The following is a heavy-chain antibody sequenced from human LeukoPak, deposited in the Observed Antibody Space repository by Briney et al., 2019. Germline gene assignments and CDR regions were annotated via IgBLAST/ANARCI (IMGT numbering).Heavy chain of an antibody. CDR2: IYSSGST. Sequence: SETLSLTCTVSGGSTSSYYWSWIRQPPGKGLEWIGYIYSSGSTNYNPSLKSRVTISVDTSKNQFSLKLSSVTAADTAVYYCARVYGSGYDFRGAFDIWGQGTMVTVSS. CDR3: ARVYGSGYDFRGAFDI. V-gene: IGHV4-59*01. D-gene: IGHD5-12*01. CDR1: GGSTSSYY. J-gene: IGHJ3*02.